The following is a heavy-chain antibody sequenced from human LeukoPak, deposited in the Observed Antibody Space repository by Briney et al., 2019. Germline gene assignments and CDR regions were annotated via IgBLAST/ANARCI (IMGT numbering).Heavy chain of an antibody. D-gene: IGHD3-10*01. CDR3: ARDFERGSFSP. Sequence: SETLSLTCTVSGGSISSGGYYWSWIRQHPGKGLEWIGYIYYSGSTYYNPSLKSRVTISVDTSKNQFSLKLSSVTAADTAVYYCARDFERGSFSPWGQGTLVTVSS. J-gene: IGHJ5*02. CDR1: GGSISSGGYY. V-gene: IGHV4-31*03. CDR2: IYYSGST.